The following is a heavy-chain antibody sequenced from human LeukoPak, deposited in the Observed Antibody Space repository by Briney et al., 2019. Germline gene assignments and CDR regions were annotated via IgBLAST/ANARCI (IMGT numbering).Heavy chain of an antibody. D-gene: IGHD6-13*01. CDR3: ASRIATAGSVDY. V-gene: IGHV3-53*01. CDR1: GFTFSNAW. J-gene: IGHJ4*02. Sequence: GGSLRLSCAASGFTFSNAWMSWVRQAPGKGLEWVSVIYSSGSTYYADSVKGRFTISRDNSKNTLHLQMNTLRAEDTAVYYCASRIATAGSVDYWGQGTLVTVSS. CDR2: IYSSGST.